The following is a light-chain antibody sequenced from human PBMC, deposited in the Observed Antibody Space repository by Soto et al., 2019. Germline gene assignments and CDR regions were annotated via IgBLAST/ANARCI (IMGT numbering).Light chain of an antibody. CDR1: QGISSY. J-gene: IGKJ4*01. CDR2: AAS. Sequence: DIQLTQSPSFLSASVGNRVTITCRASQGISSYLAWYQQKPGKAPKLLIYAASTLHSGVPSRFSGIESRTECTHTISSLQPEDFATYYSQQLNTYPIHVGGGTKGDIK. CDR3: QQLNTYPIH. V-gene: IGKV1-9*01.